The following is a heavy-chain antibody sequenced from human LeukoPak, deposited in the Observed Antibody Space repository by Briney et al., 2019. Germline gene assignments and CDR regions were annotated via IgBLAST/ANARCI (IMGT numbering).Heavy chain of an antibody. CDR3: AKDHVGSFFRVVARFDP. J-gene: IGHJ5*02. D-gene: IGHD3-3*01. Sequence: MXXXRXAPGXGXEWMGXXXPNSGGTNYVQKFQGRLTMTRDTSISTAYMELSRLTSDDTAVYYCAKDHVGSFFRVVARFDPWGQGTLVTVSS. V-gene: IGHV1-2*02. CDR2: XXPNSGGT.